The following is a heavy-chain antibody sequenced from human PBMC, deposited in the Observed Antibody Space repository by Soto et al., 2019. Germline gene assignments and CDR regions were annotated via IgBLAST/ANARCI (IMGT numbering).Heavy chain of an antibody. CDR3: ARRYGDQFDY. CDR1: GGSISSYY. J-gene: IGHJ4*02. V-gene: IGHV4-59*01. D-gene: IGHD4-17*01. Sequence: QVQLQESGPGLVKPSETLSLTCAVSGGSISSYYWSWIRQPPGKGLEWIGYIYYSGSTNYNPSLKSRVTISVDKSKNQLSLNLSSVTAADTAVYYCARRYGDQFDYWGQGTLVTVSS. CDR2: IYYSGST.